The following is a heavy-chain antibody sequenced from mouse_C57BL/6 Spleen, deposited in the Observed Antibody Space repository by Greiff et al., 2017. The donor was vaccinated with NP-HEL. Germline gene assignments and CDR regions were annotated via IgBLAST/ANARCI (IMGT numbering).Heavy chain of an antibody. Sequence: EVQRVESGAELVRPGASVKLSCTASGFNFKDYSMHWVKQRPEQGLEWIGRIDPEDGDTAYAPKFKGKATMTADTSSNTAYLQLSILTSEDTAVYYCTTGSSYPYDYAMDYWGQGTSVTVSS. CDR3: TTGSSYPYDYAMDY. J-gene: IGHJ4*01. V-gene: IGHV14-1*01. CDR2: IDPEDGDT. D-gene: IGHD1-1*01. CDR1: GFNFKDYS.